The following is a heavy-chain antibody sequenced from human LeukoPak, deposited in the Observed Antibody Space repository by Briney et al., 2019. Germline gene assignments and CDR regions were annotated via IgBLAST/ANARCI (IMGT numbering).Heavy chain of an antibody. V-gene: IGHV5-51*01. CDR3: ARHYSPWDAFDI. D-gene: IGHD2-21*01. CDR1: GYSFTRYW. J-gene: IGHJ3*02. Sequence: GESLKISCKGSGYSFTRYWIGWVRQMPGKGLEWMGIIYPGDSDSRYSPSFQGKVTISADKSISTAYLQWSSLKASDTAMYYCARHYSPWDAFDIWGQETMVTVSS. CDR2: IYPGDSDS.